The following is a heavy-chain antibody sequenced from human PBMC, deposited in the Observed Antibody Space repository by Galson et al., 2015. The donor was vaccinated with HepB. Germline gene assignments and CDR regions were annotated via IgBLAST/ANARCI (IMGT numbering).Heavy chain of an antibody. CDR1: GYTFTSYG. Sequence: CKASGYTFTSYGISWVRQAPGQGLEWMGWISAYNGNTNYAQKLQGRVTMTTDTSTSTAYMELRSLRSDDTAVYSCASGPVATIQFDYWGQGTLVTVSS. V-gene: IGHV1-18*04. J-gene: IGHJ4*02. CDR3: ASGPVATIQFDY. D-gene: IGHD5-12*01. CDR2: ISAYNGNT.